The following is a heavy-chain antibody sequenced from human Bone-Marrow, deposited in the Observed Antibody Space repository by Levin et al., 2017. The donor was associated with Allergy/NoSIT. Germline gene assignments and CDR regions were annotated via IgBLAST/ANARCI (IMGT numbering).Heavy chain of an antibody. CDR1: VFTFDAYW. V-gene: IGHV3-7*01. Sequence: HTGGSLRLSCAASVFTFDAYWMTWVRQAPGKGLEWVAKIKYDGSEKKYVDSVKGRFTIARDNAKNSLFLQMSSLRVEDTAVYYCARIYDSTGYYSGVGAFDIWGPGTMVTVSS. D-gene: IGHD3-22*01. CDR3: ARIYDSTGYYSGVGAFDI. CDR2: IKYDGSEK. J-gene: IGHJ3*02.